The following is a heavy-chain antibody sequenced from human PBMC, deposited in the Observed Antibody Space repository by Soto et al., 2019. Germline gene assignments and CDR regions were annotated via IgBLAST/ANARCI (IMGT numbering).Heavy chain of an antibody. J-gene: IGHJ4*02. D-gene: IGHD1-20*01. CDR1: GFTFSTYW. CDR3: ARVGLLRATIIHNRPDS. Sequence: GGSLRLSCAASGFTFSTYWMSWVRQAPGKGLEWVANIKQDGGEKYYVDSVKGRFTISRDNAKNSLYLQMNSLRAEDTAVYYCARVGLLRATIIHNRPDSWGQGTLVTVYS. V-gene: IGHV3-7*03. CDR2: IKQDGGEK.